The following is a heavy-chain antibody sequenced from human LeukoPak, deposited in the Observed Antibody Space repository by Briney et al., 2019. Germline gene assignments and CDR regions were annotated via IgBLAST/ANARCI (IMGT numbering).Heavy chain of an antibody. CDR3: ARESCSSTSCYLGWFDP. Sequence: ASVKVSCKASGGTFSSYAISWVRQAPGQGLEWMGRIIPIFGIANYAQKFQGRVTITADKSTSTAYMELSSLRSEDTAVYCCARESCSSTSCYLGWFDPWGQGTLVTVSS. CDR2: IIPIFGIA. CDR1: GGTFSSYA. V-gene: IGHV1-69*04. J-gene: IGHJ5*02. D-gene: IGHD2-2*01.